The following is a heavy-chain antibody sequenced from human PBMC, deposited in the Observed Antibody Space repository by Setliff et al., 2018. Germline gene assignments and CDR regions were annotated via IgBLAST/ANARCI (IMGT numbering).Heavy chain of an antibody. CDR3: AKSPHDFWSGRVFFDY. CDR2: IIGSGTST. D-gene: IGHD3-3*01. CDR1: GFSFSSYA. V-gene: IGHV3-23*01. Sequence: PGESLKISCAASGFSFSSYAMSWVRQAPGQGLEWVSSIIGSGTSTYYADSVQGRFTISRDNHKNTLYLQMNSLRVEDTAIYYCAKSPHDFWSGRVFFDYWGQGILVTVSS. J-gene: IGHJ4*01.